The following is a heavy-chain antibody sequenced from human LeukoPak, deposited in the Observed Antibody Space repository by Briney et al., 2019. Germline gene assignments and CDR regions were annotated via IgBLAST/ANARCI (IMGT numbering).Heavy chain of an antibody. CDR1: GYTFTSHG. V-gene: IGHV1-18*01. J-gene: IGHJ5*02. CDR2: ISAYNGNT. Sequence: ASVKVSCKASGYTFTSHGISWVRQAPGQGLEWMGWISAYNGNTNYAQKLQGRVTMTTDTSTSTAYMELRSLRSDDTAVYYCARVFNGIAVAGTWFDPWGQGTLVTVSS. D-gene: IGHD6-19*01. CDR3: ARVFNGIAVAGTWFDP.